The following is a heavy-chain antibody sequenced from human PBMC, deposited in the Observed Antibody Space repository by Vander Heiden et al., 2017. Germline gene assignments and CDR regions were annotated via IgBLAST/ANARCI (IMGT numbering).Heavy chain of an antibody. Sequence: EVQLLESGGGLVQPGGSLRLSCAASGFTFSIYAMSWVRQAPGKGLGGVSAISGSGGRTYYANSVKGRFTISRDNSKNTLYLQMNSLRAEDTAVYYCAKDGSSYYYYYGMDVWGQGTTVTVSS. V-gene: IGHV3-23*01. CDR3: AKDGSSYYYYYGMDV. J-gene: IGHJ6*02. CDR2: ISGSGGRT. CDR1: GFTFSIYA. D-gene: IGHD6-6*01.